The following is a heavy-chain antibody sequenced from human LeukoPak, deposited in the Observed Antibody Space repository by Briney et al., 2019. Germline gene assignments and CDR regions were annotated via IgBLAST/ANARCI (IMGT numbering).Heavy chain of an antibody. D-gene: IGHD1-14*01. CDR1: GFTFSSYA. V-gene: IGHV3-23*01. J-gene: IGHJ4*02. CDR3: AKDFVRYNIQFDY. CDR2: ISGSGGAGT. Sequence: GGSLRLSCAASGFTFSSYAMSWVRQAPGKGLEWVSAISGSGGAGTYYADSVGGRFTISRDNSKNTLYLQMDSLRAEDTALYYCAKDFVRYNIQFDYWGQGALVTVSS.